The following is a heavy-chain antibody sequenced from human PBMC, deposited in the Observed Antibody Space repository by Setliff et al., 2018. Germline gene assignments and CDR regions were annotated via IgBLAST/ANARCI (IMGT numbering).Heavy chain of an antibody. J-gene: IGHJ4*02. CDR2: IYHDGNPKFNPSV. CDR3: TRGGERYHTAN. Sequence: LCLTCAVSGVSVNSLTWWSWVRQTPGKGLEWIGFIYHDGNPKFNPSVNYNPSLESRITMSIDKSKNQFSLNLRSVTAADTAVYYCTRGGERYHTANWGQGALVTVSS. CDR1: GVSVNSLTW. V-gene: IGHV4-4*05. D-gene: IGHD2-2*01.